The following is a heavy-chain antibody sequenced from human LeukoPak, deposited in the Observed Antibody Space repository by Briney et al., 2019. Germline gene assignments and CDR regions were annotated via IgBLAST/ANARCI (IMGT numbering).Heavy chain of an antibody. J-gene: IGHJ3*02. D-gene: IGHD3-9*01. CDR3: ARDRLTGYEDFDI. CDR2: INPNNGGT. V-gene: IGHV1-2*02. Sequence: ASVKVSCKASGYTFTSYDINWVRQAPGQGLEWMGWINPNNGGTNYAQKFQGRVTMTRDTSISTAYMELSRLRSDDTAVYHCARDRLTGYEDFDIWGQGTMVTVSS. CDR1: GYTFTSYD.